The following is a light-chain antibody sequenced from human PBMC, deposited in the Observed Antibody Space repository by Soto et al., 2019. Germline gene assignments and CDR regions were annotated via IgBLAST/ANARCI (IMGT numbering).Light chain of an antibody. J-gene: IGLJ3*02. CDR3: LSYDSSLSGSL. CDR2: GNS. Sequence: QSVLTQPPSVSGAPGQRVTISCTGSSSNIGGGYDVHWYQQVPGTAPKLLIYGNSNRPSGVPDRFSGSKSGTSASLAITGLQADDEADYYCLSYDSSLSGSLFGGGTKVTVL. V-gene: IGLV1-40*01. CDR1: SSNIGGGYD.